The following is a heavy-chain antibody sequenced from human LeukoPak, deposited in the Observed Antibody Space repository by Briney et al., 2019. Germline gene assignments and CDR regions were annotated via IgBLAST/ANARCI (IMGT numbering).Heavy chain of an antibody. D-gene: IGHD3-10*01. Sequence: QAGGSLRLSCAASGFTFSRFGMHWVRQAPGKGLEWVAVIRDDGSRAYYADSLKGRFTVPRDNSESTLFLQMNSLRPEDTAVYYCAKKLVPYIGSGYGLAVWGQGTTVTVSS. CDR2: IRDDGSRA. CDR3: AKKLVPYIGSGYGLAV. J-gene: IGHJ6*02. V-gene: IGHV3-30*18. CDR1: GFTFSRFG.